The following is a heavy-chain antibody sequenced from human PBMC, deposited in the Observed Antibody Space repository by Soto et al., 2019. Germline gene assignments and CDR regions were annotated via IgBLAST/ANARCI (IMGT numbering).Heavy chain of an antibody. CDR2: IHDTGRT. Sequence: SETLSLTCTVSGDSLSTYYWSWIRQPAGERLEWIGRIHDTGRTNYNPSLKSRVTMSVDTSKNQFSLRVNSVTATDTAVYYCARESVSGTYRFDSWGQGTLVTVSS. CDR3: ARESVSGTYRFDS. V-gene: IGHV4-4*07. D-gene: IGHD3-16*02. J-gene: IGHJ4*02. CDR1: GDSLSTYY.